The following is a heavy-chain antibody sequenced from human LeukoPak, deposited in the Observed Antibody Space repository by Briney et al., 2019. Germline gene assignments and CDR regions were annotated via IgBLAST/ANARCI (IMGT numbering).Heavy chain of an antibody. V-gene: IGHV4-38-2*01. D-gene: IGHD3-3*01. Sequence: PSETLSLTCAVSGYSISSGYYWGWIRQPPGKGLEWIGSIYHSGSTYYNPSLKSRVTISVDTSKNQFSLKLSSVTAADTAVYYCARGTYYDFWSGPDAFDIWGQGTMVTVSS. J-gene: IGHJ3*02. CDR3: ARGTYYDFWSGPDAFDI. CDR1: GYSISSGYY. CDR2: IYHSGST.